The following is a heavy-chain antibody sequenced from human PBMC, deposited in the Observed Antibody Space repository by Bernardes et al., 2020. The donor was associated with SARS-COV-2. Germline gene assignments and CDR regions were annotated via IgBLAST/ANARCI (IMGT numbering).Heavy chain of an antibody. CDR1: GGSISSSSYY. Sequence: SETLSLTCTVSGGSISSSSYYWGWIRQPPGKGLEWIGSIYYSGSTYYNPSLKSRVTISVDTSKNQFSLKLSSVTAADTAVYYCARDRYYYGSGSYPPGYGWFDAWGQGTLVTVSS. J-gene: IGHJ5*02. CDR2: IYYSGST. V-gene: IGHV4-39*02. CDR3: ARDRYYYGSGSYPPGYGWFDA. D-gene: IGHD3-10*01.